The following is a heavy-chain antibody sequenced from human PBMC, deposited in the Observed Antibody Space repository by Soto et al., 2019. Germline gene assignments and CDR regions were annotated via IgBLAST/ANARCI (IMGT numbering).Heavy chain of an antibody. J-gene: IGHJ6*02. CDR2: MNPNSGNT. Sequence: ASVKVSCKASRYTYTSYDINWVRQATGKGLEWMGWMNPNSGNTGYAQKFQGRVTMTRNTSISTAYMELSSLRSEDTAVYYCARDSSWHYYYYYYYYGMDVWGQGTTVTVSS. CDR3: ARDSSWHYYYYYYYYGMDV. CDR1: RYTYTSYD. V-gene: IGHV1-8*01. D-gene: IGHD3-22*01.